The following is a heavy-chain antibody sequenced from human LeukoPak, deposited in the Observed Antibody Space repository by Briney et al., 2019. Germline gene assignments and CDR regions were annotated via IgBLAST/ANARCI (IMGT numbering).Heavy chain of an antibody. CDR1: GGSISSYY. CDR3: ARVDSTYGYAGGNYFAY. D-gene: IGHD5-18*01. CDR2: IYYSGST. Sequence: PSETLSLTCTVSGGSISSYYWSWIRQPLGKGLEWIGYIYYSGSTNYNPSLKSRVTISVDTSKNQFSLKLSSVTAADTAVYYCARVDSTYGYAGGNYFAYWGQGTLVTVSS. J-gene: IGHJ4*02. V-gene: IGHV4-59*08.